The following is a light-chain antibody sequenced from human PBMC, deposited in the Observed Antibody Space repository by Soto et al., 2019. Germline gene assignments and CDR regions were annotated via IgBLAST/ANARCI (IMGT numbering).Light chain of an antibody. J-gene: IGLJ1*01. CDR2: TND. CDR3: AAWDDNLNAYV. CDR1: SSNIGSDT. V-gene: IGLV1-44*01. Sequence: QSVLTQPPSASGTPGQRVTISCSGSSSNIGSDTVNWYQQFPGTAPKLLIYTNDQRPSGVPDRISGSKSGTSASLAISGLQSEDEADYYCAAWDDNLNAYVFGSGTKVTVL.